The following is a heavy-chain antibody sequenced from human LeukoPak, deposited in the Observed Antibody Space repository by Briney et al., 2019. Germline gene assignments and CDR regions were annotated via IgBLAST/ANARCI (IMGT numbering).Heavy chain of an antibody. J-gene: IGHJ4*02. D-gene: IGHD2-21*02. CDR3: ARWSDCGGDCHILDY. CDR2: IYYSGST. CDR1: GGSISSGGYY. V-gene: IGHV4-31*03. Sequence: SQTLSLTCTVSGGSISSGGYYWSRIRQHPGKGLEWVGYIYYSGSTYYNPSLKSRVTISVDTSKNQFSLKLSSVTAADMAVYYCARWSDCGGDCHILDYWGQGILVTVSS.